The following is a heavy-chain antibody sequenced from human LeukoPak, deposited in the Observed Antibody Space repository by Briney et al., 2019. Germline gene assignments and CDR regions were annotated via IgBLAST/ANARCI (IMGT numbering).Heavy chain of an antibody. D-gene: IGHD6-19*01. Sequence: GGSLRLSCAASGFTVSDYSMSWVRQAPGKELEWVSAISGSGSYTDYADSVKGRFTISKDNSKNTLYLQMNSLRAEDTAVYYCAKEGVAGRYYFDYWGQGTLVTVSS. CDR3: AKEGVAGRYYFDY. V-gene: IGHV3-23*01. J-gene: IGHJ4*02. CDR1: GFTVSDYS. CDR2: ISGSGSYT.